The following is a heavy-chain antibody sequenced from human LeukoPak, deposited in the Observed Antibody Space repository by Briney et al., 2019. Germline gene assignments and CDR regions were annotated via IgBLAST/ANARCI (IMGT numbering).Heavy chain of an antibody. D-gene: IGHD1-26*01. Sequence: GGSLRHSCAASGFTFSSYAMHWVRQAPGKGLEWVAVISYDGSNKYYADSVKGRFTISRDNSKNTLYLQMNSLRAEDTAVYYCARDGPYSGSPYYGMDVWGQGTTVTVSS. CDR1: GFTFSSYA. CDR2: ISYDGSNK. J-gene: IGHJ6*02. V-gene: IGHV3-30-3*01. CDR3: ARDGPYSGSPYYGMDV.